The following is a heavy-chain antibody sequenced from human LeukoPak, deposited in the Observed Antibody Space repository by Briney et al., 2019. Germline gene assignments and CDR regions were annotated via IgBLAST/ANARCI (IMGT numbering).Heavy chain of an antibody. CDR1: GFTFSSYA. D-gene: IGHD3-3*01. J-gene: IGHJ6*02. V-gene: IGHV3-23*01. CDR3: AKDLSAGYYGMDV. CDR2: ISGSGGST. Sequence: GGSLSLSCAASGFTFSSYAMRWLRQAPAKGLEWVSAISGSGGSTYYADSVKGRFTISRDNSKNTLYLQMNSLRAEDTAVYYCAKDLSAGYYGMDVWGQGTTVTVSS.